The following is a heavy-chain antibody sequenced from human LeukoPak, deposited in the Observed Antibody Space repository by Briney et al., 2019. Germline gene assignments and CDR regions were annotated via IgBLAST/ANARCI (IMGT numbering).Heavy chain of an antibody. CDR3: ATENLSPDAFDI. J-gene: IGHJ3*02. Sequence: GGSLRLSCAASGFTFDDYAMPWVRQAPGKGLEWVSSISSSSSYIYYADSVKGRFTISRGNAKNSLYLQMNSLRAEDTAVYYCATENLSPDAFDIWGQETMVTVSS. CDR1: GFTFDDYA. V-gene: IGHV3-21*01. CDR2: ISSSSSYI.